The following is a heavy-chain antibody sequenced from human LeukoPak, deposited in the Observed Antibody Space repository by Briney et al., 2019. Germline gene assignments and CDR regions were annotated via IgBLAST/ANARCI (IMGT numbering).Heavy chain of an antibody. CDR1: GGTFSSYA. D-gene: IGHD2-2*01. CDR2: IIPIFGTA. Sequence: SVKVSCKASGGTFSSYAISWARQAPGQGLEWMGGIIPIFGTANYAQKFQGRVTITADESTSTAYMELSSLRSGDTAVYYCATPDCSSTSCYSDDAYYFDYWGQGTLVTVSS. CDR3: ATPDCSSTSCYSDDAYYFDY. V-gene: IGHV1-69*13. J-gene: IGHJ4*02.